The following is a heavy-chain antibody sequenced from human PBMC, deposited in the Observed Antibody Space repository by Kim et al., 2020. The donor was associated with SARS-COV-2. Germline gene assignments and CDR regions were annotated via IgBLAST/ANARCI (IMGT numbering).Heavy chain of an antibody. CDR3: AKDGGRYCSGSRCFRYYGMDV. J-gene: IGHJ6*02. CDR2: ISWDGGRK. CDR1: GFNFDDYT. D-gene: IGHD2-15*01. V-gene: IGHV3-43*01. Sequence: GGSLRLSCAASGFNFDDYTMHWVRQAPGKGLEWVSLISWDGGRKYYADSVKGRFTISRDNSNNSLYLQMNSLRTEDTALYYCAKDGGRYCSGSRCFRYYGMDVWGQGTTVTVSS.